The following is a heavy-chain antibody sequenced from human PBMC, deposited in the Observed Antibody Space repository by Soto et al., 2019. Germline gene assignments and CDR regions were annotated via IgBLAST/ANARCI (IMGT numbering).Heavy chain of an antibody. V-gene: IGHV1-3*01. Sequence: ASVKVSCKASGYTFTSYAMHWVRQAPGQRLEWMGWINAGNGNTKYSQKFQGRVTITRDTSASTAYMELSSLRSEDTAVYYCARDRPSSSSWPRWFDPWGQGTLVTVSS. CDR3: ARDRPSSSSWPRWFDP. CDR1: GYTFTSYA. D-gene: IGHD6-13*01. J-gene: IGHJ5*02. CDR2: INAGNGNT.